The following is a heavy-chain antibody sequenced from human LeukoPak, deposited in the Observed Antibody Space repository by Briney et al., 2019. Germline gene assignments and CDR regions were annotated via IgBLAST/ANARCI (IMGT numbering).Heavy chain of an antibody. CDR1: GGTFSSYA. Sequence: SVKVSCKASGGTFSSYAISWVRQAPGQGLEWMGGIIPIFGTANYAQKFQGRVTITANESTSTAYMELSSLRSEDTAVYYCAKDLVLGDYYDSSGFTPFDYWGQGTLVTVSS. J-gene: IGHJ4*02. CDR2: IIPIFGTA. V-gene: IGHV1-69*13. CDR3: AKDLVLGDYYDSSGFTPFDY. D-gene: IGHD3-22*01.